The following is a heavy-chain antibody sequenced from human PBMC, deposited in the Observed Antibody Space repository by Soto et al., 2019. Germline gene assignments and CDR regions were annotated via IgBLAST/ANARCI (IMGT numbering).Heavy chain of an antibody. CDR1: GFTFSSYG. V-gene: IGHV3-30*18. CDR3: AKDTRFSSSWYFAYYYSGMDV. J-gene: IGHJ6*02. Sequence: GGSLRLSCAASGFTFSSYGMHWVRQAPGKGLEWVAVISYDGSNKYYADSVKGRFTISRDNSKNTLYLQMNSLRAEDTAVYYCAKDTRFSSSWYFAYYYSGMDVWGQGTTVTVS. CDR2: ISYDGSNK. D-gene: IGHD6-13*01.